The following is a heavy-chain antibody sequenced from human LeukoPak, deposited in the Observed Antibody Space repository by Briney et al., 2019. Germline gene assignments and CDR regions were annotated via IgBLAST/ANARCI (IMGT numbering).Heavy chain of an antibody. CDR3: LVRRLAFDI. CDR2: INPNSGGT. V-gene: IGHV1-2*02. Sequence: GASVKVSCEAYGYTFTGYYMHWLRQAPGQGLEWMGWINPNSGGTNYAQKFQGRVTMTRDTSISTAYMELSRLRSDDTAVYYCLVRRLAFDIWGQGTMVTVSS. CDR1: GYTFTGYY. J-gene: IGHJ3*02. D-gene: IGHD6-25*01.